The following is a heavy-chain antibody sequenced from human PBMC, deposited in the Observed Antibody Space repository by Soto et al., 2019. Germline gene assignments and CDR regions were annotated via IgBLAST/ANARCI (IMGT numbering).Heavy chain of an antibody. CDR3: ARDHSSVGTPPRFDY. D-gene: IGHD2-15*01. J-gene: IGHJ4*02. V-gene: IGHV3-33*01. Sequence: GGSLRLSCAASGFSFSSEGMHWFRQGPGKGLEWVAVIWYDGSNKYYADSVKGRFTISRDNSKNTLYLQMNSLRAEDTAVYYCARDHSSVGTPPRFDYWGQGTLVTVSS. CDR2: IWYDGSNK. CDR1: GFSFSSEG.